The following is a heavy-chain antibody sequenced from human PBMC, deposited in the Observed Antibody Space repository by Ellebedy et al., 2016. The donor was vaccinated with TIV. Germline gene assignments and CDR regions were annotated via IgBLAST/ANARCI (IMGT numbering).Heavy chain of an antibody. V-gene: IGHV3-30*04. CDR1: GFSFSSYA. CDR2: ISYDGSNK. J-gene: IGHJ4*02. D-gene: IGHD3-9*01. CDR3: AKGGYFDWLFTDY. Sequence: GESLKISCAASGFSFSSYAMHWVRQAPGKGLEWVAVISYDGSNKYYADSVKGRFTISRDNSKNTLYLQMNSLRAEDTAVYYCAKGGYFDWLFTDYWGQGTLVTVSS.